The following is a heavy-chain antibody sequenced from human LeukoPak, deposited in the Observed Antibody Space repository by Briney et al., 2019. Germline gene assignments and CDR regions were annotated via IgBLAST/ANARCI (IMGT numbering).Heavy chain of an antibody. CDR1: GGSVSGYY. D-gene: IGHD2-8*02. CDR2: VYYSGST. J-gene: IGHJ2*01. CDR3: ARDRWRTGYFDL. Sequence: PSETLSLTCVVSGGSVSGYYWGWIRQPPGRGLEWIGYVYYSGSTNYNPSFKSRVTISVDTSKNQFSLKLSSVTAADTAVYYCARDRWRTGYFDLWGRGTLVTVSS. V-gene: IGHV4-59*02.